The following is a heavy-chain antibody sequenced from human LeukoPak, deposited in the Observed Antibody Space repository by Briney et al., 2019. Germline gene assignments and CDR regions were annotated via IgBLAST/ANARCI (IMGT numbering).Heavy chain of an antibody. CDR1: GFTFSSCG. V-gene: IGHV3-23*01. CDR2: ISGSGGGT. J-gene: IGHJ5*02. D-gene: IGHD3-10*01. CDR3: AKAGGYGSGSYRNWFDP. Sequence: PGGSLRLSCAASGFTFSSCGMSWVRQAPGKGLEWVSGISGSGGGTYYADSVKGRFTISRDNSKNTLYLQMNSLRAEDTAVYYCAKAGGYGSGSYRNWFDPWGQGTLVTVSS.